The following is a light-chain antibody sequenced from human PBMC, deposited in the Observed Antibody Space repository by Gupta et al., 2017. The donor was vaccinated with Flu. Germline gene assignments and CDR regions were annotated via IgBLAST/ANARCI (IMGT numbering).Light chain of an antibody. CDR2: GAS. V-gene: IGKV3-15*01. CDR1: QSVSTN. Sequence: EIVMTQSPATLSVSPGERATLSCRASQSVSTNLAWYQQKPGQAPRLLIYGASTRATGIAARFSGSGSGTEFTLTISSLQSEDFAVYSCQQYKNWPRTFGQGTKVEIK. CDR3: QQYKNWPRT. J-gene: IGKJ1*01.